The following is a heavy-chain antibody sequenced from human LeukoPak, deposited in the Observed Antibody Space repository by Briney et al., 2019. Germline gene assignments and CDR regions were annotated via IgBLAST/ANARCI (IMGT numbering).Heavy chain of an antibody. CDR3: ARVGDWNDLVY. V-gene: IGHV4-59*01. CDR1: GGSINNYY. D-gene: IGHD1-1*01. CDR2: IYYTGST. Sequence: SETLSLTCTVSGGSINNYYWSWSRQPPGKGLEWIGYIYYTGSTNYNPSLKSRVTILVDTSKNQFSLRLSSVTAADTAMYYCARVGDWNDLVYWGQGTLVTVSS. J-gene: IGHJ4*02.